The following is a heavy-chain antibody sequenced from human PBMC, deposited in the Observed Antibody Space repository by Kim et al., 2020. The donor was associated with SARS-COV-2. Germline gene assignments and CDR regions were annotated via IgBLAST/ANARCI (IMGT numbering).Heavy chain of an antibody. CDR1: GYTFTSYD. CDR3: ARWLGASYYYFDY. J-gene: IGHJ4*02. CDR2: MNPNSGNT. V-gene: IGHV1-8*01. Sequence: ASVKVSCKASGYTFTSYDINWVRQATGQGLEWMGWMNPNSGNTGYAQKFQGRVTMTRNSSISTAYMELSSLRSEDTAVYYCARWLGASYYYFDYWGQGTLVTVSS. D-gene: IGHD1-26*01.